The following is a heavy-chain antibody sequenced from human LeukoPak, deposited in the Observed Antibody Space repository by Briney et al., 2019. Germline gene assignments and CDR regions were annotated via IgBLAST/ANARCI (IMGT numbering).Heavy chain of an antibody. CDR3: ARVDYGSGCDS. CDR2: ISSNGDST. D-gene: IGHD6-19*01. V-gene: IGHV3-64*01. J-gene: IGHJ4*02. CDR1: GFTLSSFS. Sequence: GGSLRLSCAASGFTLSSFSMHWVRQAPGKGLEFVPAISSNGDSTYYANSVKGRFTISRDISKNTLYLQMGSLRPEDMAVYYCARVDYGSGCDSWGQGTLVTVSS.